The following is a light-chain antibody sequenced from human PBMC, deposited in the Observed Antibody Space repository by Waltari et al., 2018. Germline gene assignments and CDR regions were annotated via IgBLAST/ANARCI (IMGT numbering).Light chain of an antibody. CDR2: DVD. CDR3: CSYAGSYTPWV. CDR1: SSDVGGYNY. J-gene: IGLJ3*02. V-gene: IGLV2-11*01. Sequence: QSALTQPRSVSGSPGQSVTISCTGTSSDVGGYNYVSWYQQPPGKAPKLMIYDVDKRPSGVPDRFSGSKSGNTASLTVSGLQAEDEADYYCCSYAGSYTPWVFGGGTELTVL.